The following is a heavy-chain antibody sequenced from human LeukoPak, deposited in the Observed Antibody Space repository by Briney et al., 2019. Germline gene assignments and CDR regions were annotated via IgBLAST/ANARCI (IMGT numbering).Heavy chain of an antibody. D-gene: IGHD5-18*01. V-gene: IGHV3-43*01. CDR2: ISWDGGST. CDR3: AKEGDSYGYYYYGMDV. CDR1: GFTFDDYT. Sequence: GGSLRLSCGASGFTFDDYTMHWVRQAPGKGLEWVSLISWDGGSTYYADSVKGRFTISRDNSKNSLYLQMNSLRTEDTALYYCAKEGDSYGYYYYGMDVWGQGTTVTVSS. J-gene: IGHJ6*02.